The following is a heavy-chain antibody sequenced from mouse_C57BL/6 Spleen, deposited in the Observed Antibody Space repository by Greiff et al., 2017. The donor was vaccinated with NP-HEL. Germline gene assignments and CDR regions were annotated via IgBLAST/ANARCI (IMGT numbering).Heavy chain of an antibody. CDR3: ARDYEGNFDY. J-gene: IGHJ2*01. V-gene: IGHV1-50*01. CDR1: GYTFTSYW. D-gene: IGHD2-4*01. CDR2: IDPSDSYT. Sequence: VQLQQSGAELVKPGASVKLSCKASGYTFTSYWMQWVKQRPGQGLEWIGEIDPSDSYTNYNQKFKGKATLTVDTSSSTAYMQLSSLTSEDSAVYYCARDYEGNFDYWGQGTTLTVSS.